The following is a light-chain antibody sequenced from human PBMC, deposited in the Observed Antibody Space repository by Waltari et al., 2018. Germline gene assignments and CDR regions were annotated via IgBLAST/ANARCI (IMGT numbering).Light chain of an antibody. CDR3: QQDSSFSP. V-gene: IGKV1-5*03. CDR1: QSVGTW. CDR2: MAS. Sequence: DIQMTQSPSTLSASVGDRVTISCRASQSVGTWLAWYQQKPGKAPKLLIYMASSLDSGVPSRFSGSGSGTDITLTVSSLQPDDFATYSCQQDSSFSPFGQGTKV. J-gene: IGKJ2*01.